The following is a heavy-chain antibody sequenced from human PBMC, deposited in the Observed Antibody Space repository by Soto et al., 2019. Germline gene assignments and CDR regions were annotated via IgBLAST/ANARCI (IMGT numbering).Heavy chain of an antibody. V-gene: IGHV1-8*01. CDR2: MNPNSGNK. CDR1: GYTFTSYD. J-gene: IGHJ6*03. D-gene: IGHD2-2*01. Sequence: QVQLVQSGAEVKKPGASVKVSCKASGYTFTSYDINWVRQATGQGLEWMGWMNPNSGNKGYAQKLQGRVTMTRNTSISTAYMELSSLRAEDTAVYYCAREVGDIVVVPAAIRYYYYYYMDVWGKGTTVTVSS. CDR3: AREVGDIVVVPAAIRYYYYYYMDV.